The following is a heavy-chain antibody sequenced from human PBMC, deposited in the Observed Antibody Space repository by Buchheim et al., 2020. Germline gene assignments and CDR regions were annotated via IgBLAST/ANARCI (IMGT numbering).Heavy chain of an antibody. J-gene: IGHJ4*02. V-gene: IGHV3-23*01. D-gene: IGHD2-15*01. CDR2: ISGSGGST. Sequence: EVQLLESGGGLVQPGGSLRLSCAASGFTFSSYAMSWVRQAPGKGLEWVSAISGSGGSTYYADSVKGRFTISRDNSKNTPYLQMNSLRAEDTAVYYCAKDGRYCSGGSCYSHYYFDYWGQGTL. CDR1: GFTFSSYA. CDR3: AKDGRYCSGGSCYSHYYFDY.